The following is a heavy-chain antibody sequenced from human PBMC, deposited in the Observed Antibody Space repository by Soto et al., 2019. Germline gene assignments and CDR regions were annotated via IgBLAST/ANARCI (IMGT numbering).Heavy chain of an antibody. J-gene: IGHJ6*02. CDR2: IYPGESDT. V-gene: IGHV5-51*01. CDR1: GYSFTTYW. Sequence: PGESLKLSCKASGYSFTTYWIGWVRQLPGKGLEWMGIIYPGESDTRYSPSFLGQVTISADNSISTAYLQWSSLKASDTATYYCATHEPLYYSYYGMDVWGQGTRVTVSS. CDR3: ATHEPLYYSYYGMDV.